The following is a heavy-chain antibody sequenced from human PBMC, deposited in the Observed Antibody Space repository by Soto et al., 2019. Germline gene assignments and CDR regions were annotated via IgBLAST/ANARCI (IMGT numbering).Heavy chain of an antibody. CDR3: ARKAGGSNIAAVLLDP. CDR2: INPKNGDT. CDR1: GYFFNDYH. Sequence: QVQVVQSGAELKKPGASVKVSCKTSGYFFNDYHMHWVRKAPGQGLEWMGWINPKNGDTNYAQKFQDRVTMTRDTSISTVYIELSRLTSNDTAVYYCARKAGGSNIAAVLLDPWGQGTLVTVSS. J-gene: IGHJ5*02. V-gene: IGHV1-2*02. D-gene: IGHD3-3*02.